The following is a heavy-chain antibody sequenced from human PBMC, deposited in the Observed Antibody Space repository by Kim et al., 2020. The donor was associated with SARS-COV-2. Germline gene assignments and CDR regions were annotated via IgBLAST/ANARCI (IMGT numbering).Heavy chain of an antibody. V-gene: IGHV4-34*01. CDR2: INHSGST. J-gene: IGHJ6*02. CDR1: GGSFSGYY. CDR3: ARAAGLRLGELSLYPAMDV. Sequence: SETLSLTCAVYGGSFSGYYWSWIRQPPGKGLEWSGEINHSGSTNYNPSLKSRVTISVDTSKNQFSLKLSSVTAADTAVYYCARAAGLRLGELSLYPAMDVWGQGTTVTVSS. D-gene: IGHD3-16*02.